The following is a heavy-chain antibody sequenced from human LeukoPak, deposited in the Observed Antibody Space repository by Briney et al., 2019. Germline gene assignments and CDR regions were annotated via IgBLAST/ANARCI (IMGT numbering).Heavy chain of an antibody. CDR3: ARSSVGYCTNGVCYSEDY. Sequence: GESLKISCKGSGYSFTSYWIGWVRQMPGKGLEWMGIIYPGDSDTRYSPSLQGQVTISADKSISTAYLQWSSLKASDTAMYYCARSSVGYCTNGVCYSEDYWGQGTLVTVSS. CDR2: IYPGDSDT. J-gene: IGHJ4*02. V-gene: IGHV5-51*01. D-gene: IGHD2-8*01. CDR1: GYSFTSYW.